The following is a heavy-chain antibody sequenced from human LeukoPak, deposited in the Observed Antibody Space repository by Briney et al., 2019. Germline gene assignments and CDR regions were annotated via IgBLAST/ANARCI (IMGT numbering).Heavy chain of an antibody. V-gene: IGHV1-46*01. CDR3: ARTAARRFDY. J-gene: IGHJ4*02. Sequence: GASVKVSCKASGYTFPSYFMHWVRQAPGQGLEWMGIINPTGGSTTYAQKFQGRVTMTRDTSTSTVYMELCSLRSDDTAVYYCARTAARRFDYWGQGTLVTVSS. CDR2: INPTGGST. D-gene: IGHD6-6*01. CDR1: GYTFPSYF.